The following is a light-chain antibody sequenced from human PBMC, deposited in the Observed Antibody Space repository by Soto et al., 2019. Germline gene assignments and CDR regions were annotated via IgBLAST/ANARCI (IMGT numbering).Light chain of an antibody. CDR3: SSYTSSSSFYV. CDR2: DVS. V-gene: IGLV2-14*01. Sequence: QSALTQPASVSGSPGQSITISCTGTSSDVGGYNYVSWYQQHPGKAPKLMIYDVSKRPSGVSHRFSGSKSGNTASLTISGLQADDEADYYCSSYTSSSSFYVFGTGTKVTVL. CDR1: SSDVGGYNY. J-gene: IGLJ1*01.